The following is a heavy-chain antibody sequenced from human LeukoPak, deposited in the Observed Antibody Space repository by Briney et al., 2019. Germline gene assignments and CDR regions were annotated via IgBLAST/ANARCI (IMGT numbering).Heavy chain of an antibody. D-gene: IGHD2-15*01. CDR2: INHGGST. Sequence: PSETLSLTCAVYGGSFSGYYWSWIRQPPGKGLEWIGEINHGGSTNYNPALKSRVPLSPDTSKNQFSLKLSSATAADTAVYYCARGGDIVVVVAATHRFAPWGQGTLVTVSS. V-gene: IGHV4-34*01. CDR1: GGSFSGYY. J-gene: IGHJ5*02. CDR3: ARGGDIVVVVAATHRFAP.